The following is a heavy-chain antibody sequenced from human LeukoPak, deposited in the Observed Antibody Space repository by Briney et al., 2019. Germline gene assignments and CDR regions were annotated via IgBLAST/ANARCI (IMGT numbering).Heavy chain of an antibody. CDR1: GYSFTSYW. J-gene: IGHJ5*02. CDR2: IDPSDSYT. Sequence: GESLRISCKGSGYSFTSYWISGVRQMPGKGLEWMGRIDPSDSYTNYSPSFQGHVTISADKSISTAYLQWSSLKASDTAMYYCAANERTGYYEAGDFFDPWGQGTLVTVSS. D-gene: IGHD3/OR15-3a*01. CDR3: AANERTGYYEAGDFFDP. V-gene: IGHV5-10-1*01.